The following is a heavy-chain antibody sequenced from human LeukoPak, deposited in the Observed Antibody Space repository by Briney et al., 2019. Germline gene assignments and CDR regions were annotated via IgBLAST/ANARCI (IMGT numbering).Heavy chain of an antibody. V-gene: IGHV4-38-2*01. CDR3: ARQFGVVIQQVYYYYYMDV. D-gene: IGHD3-3*01. J-gene: IGHJ6*03. CDR1: GYSISSGYY. Sequence: PSETLSLTCAVSGYSISSGYYWGWIRQPPGKGLEWIGSIYHSGSTYYNPSLKSRVTISVDTSKNQFSLKLSSVTAADTAVYYCARQFGVVIQQVYYYYYMDVWGKGTTVTVSS. CDR2: IYHSGST.